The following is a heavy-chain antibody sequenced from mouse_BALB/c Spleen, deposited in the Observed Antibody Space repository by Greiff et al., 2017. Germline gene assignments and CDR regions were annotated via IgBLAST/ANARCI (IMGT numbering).Heavy chain of an antibody. CDR2: IYPGGGYT. Sequence: VQLVESGAELVRPGTSVKISCKASGYTFTNYWLGWVKQRPGHGLEWIGDIYPGGGYTNYNEKFKGKATLTADTSSSTAYMQLSSLTSEDSAVYFCARTPSTMITKGNYFDYWGQGTTLTVSS. CDR1: GYTFTNYW. D-gene: IGHD2-4*01. V-gene: IGHV1-63*02. CDR3: ARTPSTMITKGNYFDY. J-gene: IGHJ2*01.